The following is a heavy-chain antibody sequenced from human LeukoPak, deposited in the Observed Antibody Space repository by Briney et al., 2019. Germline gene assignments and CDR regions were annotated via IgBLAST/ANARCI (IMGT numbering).Heavy chain of an antibody. J-gene: IGHJ4*02. CDR3: ARDYYYGSGSFDF. Sequence: GGSLRLSCAASGFTFSSYNMNWVRQAPGKGLEWVSYISSSSTSKYYADSVKGRSTISRDNAKNSLFLQMSSLRAEDTAVYYCARDYYYGSGSFDFWGQGTLVIVSS. D-gene: IGHD3-10*01. V-gene: IGHV3-48*01. CDR1: GFTFSSYN. CDR2: ISSSSTSK.